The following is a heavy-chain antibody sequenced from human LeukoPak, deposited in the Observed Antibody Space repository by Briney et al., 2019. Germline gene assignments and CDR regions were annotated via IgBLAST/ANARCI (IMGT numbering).Heavy chain of an antibody. CDR3: AKDPDIVVVPAAQMLDY. CDR1: GFTFSSHA. D-gene: IGHD2-2*01. Sequence: GGSLRLSCAASGFTFSSHAMSWVRQAPGKGLEWVSAISGSGGSTYYADSVKGRFTISRDNSKNTLYLQMNSLRAEDTAVYYCAKDPDIVVVPAAQMLDYWGQGTLVTVSS. CDR2: ISGSGGST. V-gene: IGHV3-23*01. J-gene: IGHJ4*02.